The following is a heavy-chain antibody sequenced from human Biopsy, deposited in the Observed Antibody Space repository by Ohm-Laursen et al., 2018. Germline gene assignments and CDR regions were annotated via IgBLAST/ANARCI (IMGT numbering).Heavy chain of an antibody. J-gene: IGHJ6*02. CDR2: LTYRGST. D-gene: IGHD2-2*01. CDR1: DCSIDTYH. V-gene: IGHV4-59*01. CDR3: ARDNITYCTSTSCDLFGMDV. Sequence: SHTLSLTCNVSDCSIDTYHWTCLRQAPGQALEWIGSLTYRGSTYSNPSLKSRVTVSIHTSTNQFSLKLTSVTAADPAVYYCARDNITYCTSTSCDLFGMDVWGQGTTVTVSS.